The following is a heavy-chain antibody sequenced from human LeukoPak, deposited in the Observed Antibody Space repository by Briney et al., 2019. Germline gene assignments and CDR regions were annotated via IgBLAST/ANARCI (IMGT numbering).Heavy chain of an antibody. CDR1: GFSLSTSGMR. V-gene: IGHV2-70*04. J-gene: IGHJ4*02. D-gene: IGHD6-13*01. Sequence: SGPALVKPTRTLTLTCTFSGFSLSTSGMRVSWIRQPPGKALEWLARIDWDDDKFYSTSLKTRLTISKDTSKNQVVLTMTNMDPVDTATYYCARSWEPTYSSSREYYFDYWGQGTLVTVSS. CDR2: IDWDDDK. CDR3: ARSWEPTYSSSREYYFDY.